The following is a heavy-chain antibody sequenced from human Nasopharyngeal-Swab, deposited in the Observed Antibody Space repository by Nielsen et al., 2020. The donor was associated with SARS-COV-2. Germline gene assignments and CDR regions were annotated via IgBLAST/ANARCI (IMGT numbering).Heavy chain of an antibody. CDR2: IYYSGST. D-gene: IGHD2-15*01. CDR1: GGSISSYY. J-gene: IGHJ3*02. Sequence: SETLSLTCTVSGGSISSYYWSWIRQPPGKGLERIGYIYYSGSTNYNPSLKSRVTISVDTSKNQFSLKLSSVTAADTAVYYCARDPGAHGGAFDIWGQGTMVTVSS. V-gene: IGHV4-59*01. CDR3: ARDPGAHGGAFDI.